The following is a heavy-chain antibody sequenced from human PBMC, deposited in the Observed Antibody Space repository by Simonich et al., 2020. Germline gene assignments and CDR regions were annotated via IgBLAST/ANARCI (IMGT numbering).Heavy chain of an antibody. Sequence: QVQLQQWGAGLLKPSETLSLTCAVYGGSFSGYYWSWIRQPPGKGLEMIGEINHSGSTNYNPSLKRRVTISVDTSKNQFSLKLSSVTAADTAVYYCARHLQLGPFDYWGQGTLVTVSS. CDR2: INHSGST. V-gene: IGHV4-34*01. CDR1: GGSFSGYY. J-gene: IGHJ4*02. CDR3: ARHLQLGPFDY. D-gene: IGHD1-1*01.